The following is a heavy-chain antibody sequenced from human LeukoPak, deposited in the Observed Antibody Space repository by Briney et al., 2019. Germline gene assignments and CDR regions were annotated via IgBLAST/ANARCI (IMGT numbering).Heavy chain of an antibody. J-gene: IGHJ4*02. Sequence: GGSLRLSCAASGFTFSSYGMHWVRQAPGKGLEWVAVIWYEGSNKYYADSVKGRFTISRDNSKNTLYLQMNSLRAEDTAVYYCARDAKEVSSGWYPGYYFDYWGQGTLVTVSS. D-gene: IGHD6-19*01. CDR1: GFTFSSYG. CDR2: IWYEGSNK. V-gene: IGHV3-33*01. CDR3: ARDAKEVSSGWYPGYYFDY.